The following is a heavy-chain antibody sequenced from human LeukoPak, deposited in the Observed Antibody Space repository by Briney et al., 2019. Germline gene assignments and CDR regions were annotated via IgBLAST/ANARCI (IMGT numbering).Heavy chain of an antibody. J-gene: IGHJ5*02. CDR1: GGSFSGYY. CDR2: INHSGST. V-gene: IGHV4-34*01. CDR3: ARGLGWFDP. Sequence: SETLSLTCAVYGGSFSGYYWSWIRQPPGKGLEWIGEINHSGSTYYNPSLKSRVTISVDTSKNQFSLKLSSVTAADMAVYYCARGLGWFDPWGQGTLVTVSS.